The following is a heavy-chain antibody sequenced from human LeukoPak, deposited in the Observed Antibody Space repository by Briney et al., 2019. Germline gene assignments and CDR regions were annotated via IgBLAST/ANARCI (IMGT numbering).Heavy chain of an antibody. CDR2: IYTSGIT. V-gene: IGHV4-4*07. CDR1: GGSISSYY. Sequence: SETLSLTCTVSGGSISSYYWSWIRQPAGKGLEWIGRIYTSGITNYNPSLKSRVTMSVDTSKNQLSLRLSSATAADTAVYYCARAADDSSGYYFYWGQGTLVTVSS. J-gene: IGHJ4*02. D-gene: IGHD3-22*01. CDR3: ARAADDSSGYYFY.